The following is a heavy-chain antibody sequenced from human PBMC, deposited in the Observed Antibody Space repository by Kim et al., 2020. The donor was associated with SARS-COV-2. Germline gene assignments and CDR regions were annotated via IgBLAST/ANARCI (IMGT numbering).Heavy chain of an antibody. CDR3: VAHWGTNGLGNNFQH. CDR1: GYSINTSNYY. Sequence: SETLSLTCAVSGYSINTSNYYWGWIRQPPGKGLEWIGSGYYKGNTFYSPSLKSRLTVSLDMSKNQFSLKLTSVTAADTAIYYCVAHWGTNGLGNNFQHWGQGTLVSVFS. CDR2: GYYKGNT. J-gene: IGHJ1*01. D-gene: IGHD3-16*01. V-gene: IGHV4-39*01.